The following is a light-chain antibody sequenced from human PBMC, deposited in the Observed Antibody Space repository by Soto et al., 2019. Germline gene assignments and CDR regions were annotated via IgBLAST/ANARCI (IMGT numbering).Light chain of an antibody. J-gene: IGKJ2*01. V-gene: IGKV1-9*01. CDR1: QGISNY. CDR2: AAS. CDR3: QELTSYLYT. Sequence: DIQLTQSPSFLSASVGDRVTITCRASQGISNYLAWYQQKPGKVPQLLIYAASTLQSGVPSRFSGSGSGTEFTLTISSLQPEEFATYYCQELTSYLYTFGQGTKLDIK.